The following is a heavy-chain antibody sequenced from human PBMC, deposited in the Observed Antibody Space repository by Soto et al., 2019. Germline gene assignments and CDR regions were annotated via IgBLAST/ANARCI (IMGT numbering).Heavy chain of an antibody. V-gene: IGHV1-46*01. Sequence: ASVKVSCQASGYTFTSYYMHWVRQAPGQGLEWMGIINPSGGSTSYAQKFQGRFTITGDESTSTAYMELSSLSSEDTAVYYCARDSVKPDFWSPRNYYYGMDVWGQGTTVTVSS. CDR3: ARDSVKPDFWSPRNYYYGMDV. CDR1: GYTFTSYY. D-gene: IGHD3-3*01. J-gene: IGHJ6*02. CDR2: INPSGGST.